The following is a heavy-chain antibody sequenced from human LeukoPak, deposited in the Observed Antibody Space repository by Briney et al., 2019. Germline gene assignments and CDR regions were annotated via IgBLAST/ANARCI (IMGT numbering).Heavy chain of an antibody. CDR3: ARDTGNDDAFDI. CDR2: IKSDGSST. CDR1: GFTFSNYW. J-gene: IGHJ3*02. D-gene: IGHD3-10*01. V-gene: IGHV3-74*01. Sequence: GRSLRLSCAASGFTFSNYWMHWVRQAPGKGLVWVSRIKSDGSSTSYADSVKGRFTISRDNAKNTLYLQMNSLRAEDTAVYYCARDTGNDDAFDIWGQGTMVTVSS.